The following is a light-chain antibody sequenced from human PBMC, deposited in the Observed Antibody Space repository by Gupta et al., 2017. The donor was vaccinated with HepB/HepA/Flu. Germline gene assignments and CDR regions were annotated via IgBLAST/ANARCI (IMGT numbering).Light chain of an antibody. CDR3: QQYYGSPPT. V-gene: IGKV4-1*01. Sequence: AVSLGERATINCKSSESVLYRANSKNYLAWYQQKPGQPPKLLIYWASTRESGVPDRFSGSGSGTFFTLTISSLQADDVAVYFCQQYYGSPPTFGPGTKVEIK. CDR1: ESVLYRANSKNY. J-gene: IGKJ1*01. CDR2: WAS.